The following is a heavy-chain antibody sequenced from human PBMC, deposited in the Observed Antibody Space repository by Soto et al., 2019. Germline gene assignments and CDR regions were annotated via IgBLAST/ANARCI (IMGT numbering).Heavy chain of an antibody. D-gene: IGHD3-22*01. CDR1: GVTFSSYA. V-gene: IGHV1-69*13. CDR2: IIPIFGTA. CDR3: ARDHPRGYYDSSGYLDAFDI. J-gene: IGHJ3*02. Sequence: GASVKVSGKASGVTFSSYAISWVRQAPGQGLEWMGGIIPIFGTANYAQKFQGRVTITADESTSTAYMELSSLRSEDTAVYYCARDHPRGYYDSSGYLDAFDIWGQGTMVTVSS.